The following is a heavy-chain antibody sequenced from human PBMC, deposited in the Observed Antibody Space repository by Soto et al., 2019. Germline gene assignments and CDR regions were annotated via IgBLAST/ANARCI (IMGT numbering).Heavy chain of an antibody. V-gene: IGHV3-23*01. Sequence: EVQLLESGGGLVQPGGSLRLSCAASGFTFSSYAMSWVRQAPGKGLEWVSAISGSGGSTYYADSVKGRFTISRDNSKNTLDRQMNSLRAEDTAVYYCAKDVTYYYDSSGYYHDAFDIWGQGTMVTVSS. J-gene: IGHJ3*02. CDR3: AKDVTYYYDSSGYYHDAFDI. D-gene: IGHD3-22*01. CDR1: GFTFSSYA. CDR2: ISGSGGST.